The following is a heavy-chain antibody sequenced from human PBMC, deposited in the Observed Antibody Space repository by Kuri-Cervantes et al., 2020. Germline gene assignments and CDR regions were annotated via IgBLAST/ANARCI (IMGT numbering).Heavy chain of an antibody. CDR2: NSAYNGDT. V-gene: IGHV1-18*01. J-gene: IGHJ4*02. CDR1: GYTFTSYG. D-gene: IGHD2-2*01. Sequence: ATVKVSCKASGYTFTSYGISWMRQAPGQGLEWMGWNSAYNGDTNYAQKLQGRVTMTTDTSTSTAYMELGGLRSDDTAVYYCARDWFVVPAAPPGDYWGQGTLVTVSS. CDR3: ARDWFVVPAAPPGDY.